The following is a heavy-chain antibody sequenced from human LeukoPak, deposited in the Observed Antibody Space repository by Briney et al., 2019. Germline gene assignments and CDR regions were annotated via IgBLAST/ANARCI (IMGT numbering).Heavy chain of an antibody. J-gene: IGHJ5*02. CDR3: ARDETGTTPYNWFDP. Sequence: SETLSLTCAVSGYSISSGYYWGWIRQPPGKVLEWIGSIYHSGSTYYNPSLKSRVTISVDTSKNQFSLKLSSVNAADTAVYYCARDETGTTPYNWFDPWGQGTLVTVSS. V-gene: IGHV4-38-2*02. D-gene: IGHD1-7*01. CDR1: GYSISSGYY. CDR2: IYHSGST.